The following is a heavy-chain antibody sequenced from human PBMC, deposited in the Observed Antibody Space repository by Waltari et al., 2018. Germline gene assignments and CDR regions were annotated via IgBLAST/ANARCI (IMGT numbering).Heavy chain of an antibody. V-gene: IGHV3-53*01. J-gene: IGHJ4*02. CDR2: IYSGGST. CDR1: GFTVSSNY. D-gene: IGHD6-6*01. Sequence: EVQLVESGGGLIQPGGSLRLSCAASGFTVSSNYMSWVRQAPGKGLEGVSVIYSGGSTYYADSVKGRFTISRDNSKNTLYLQMNSLRAEDTAVYYCARSRSIAIVFDYWGQGTLVTVSS. CDR3: ARSRSIAIVFDY.